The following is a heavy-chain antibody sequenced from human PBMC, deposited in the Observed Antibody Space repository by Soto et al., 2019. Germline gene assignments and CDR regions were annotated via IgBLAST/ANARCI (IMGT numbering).Heavy chain of an antibody. J-gene: IGHJ4*02. D-gene: IGHD2-2*01. CDR3: ARNNIVVVPAAMEGFDY. CDR1: GDSVSSNSAA. Sequence: QVQLQQSGPGLVKPSQTLSLTCAISGDSVSSNSAAWNWIRQSPSRGLEWLGRTYYRSKWYNDYAVSVKSRITIHPDTSKNQFSLQLNSVTPEDTAVYYCARNNIVVVPAAMEGFDYWGQGTLVTVSS. V-gene: IGHV6-1*01. CDR2: TYYRSKWYN.